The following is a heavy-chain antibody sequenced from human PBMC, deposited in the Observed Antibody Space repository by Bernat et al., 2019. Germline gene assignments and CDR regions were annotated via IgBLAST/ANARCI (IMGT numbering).Heavy chain of an antibody. D-gene: IGHD3-3*01. CDR3: ARDRFTIVGVADY. CDR2: ISYDGSKK. Sequence: QVQLVESGGGVVQPGRSLRLSCAASEFTFNNYAVHWVRQAPGKGLEWVAVISYDGSKKYYADSVRGRFTISRDNSKNTLYLQMTSLRGEDTAVYYCARDRFTIVGVADYWGQGALVTVSA. J-gene: IGHJ4*02. V-gene: IGHV3-30*04. CDR1: EFTFNNYA.